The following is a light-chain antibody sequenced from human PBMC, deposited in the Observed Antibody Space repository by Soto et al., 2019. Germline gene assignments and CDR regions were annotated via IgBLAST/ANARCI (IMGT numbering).Light chain of an antibody. CDR2: END. CDR1: SSNIGNYY. CDR3: GTWDSSLNIFV. Sequence: QSVLTQPPSVSAAPGQKVTMSCSGCSSNIGNYYVSWHQQLPGTAPKLAIYENDKRPSGIPDRFSGSKSGTSATLGITGLQTGDEADYYCGTWDSSLNIFVFGTGTKVTVL. J-gene: IGLJ1*01. V-gene: IGLV1-51*02.